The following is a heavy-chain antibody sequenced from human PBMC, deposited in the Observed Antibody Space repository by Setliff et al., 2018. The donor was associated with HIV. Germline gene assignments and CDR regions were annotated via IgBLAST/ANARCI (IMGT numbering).Heavy chain of an antibody. CDR1: GDTFRSRA. D-gene: IGHD3-22*01. CDR2: IIPMFGTA. Sequence: GASVKVSCKASGDTFRSRAFNWVRQAPGQGPEWMGGIIPMFGTANYAQKFQGRVTITADKSTSTAYMELSSLRSEDTAVYYCARDREYYYDNSGSPSFDYWGQGTLVTVSS. CDR3: ARDREYYYDNSGSPSFDY. V-gene: IGHV1-69*06. J-gene: IGHJ4*02.